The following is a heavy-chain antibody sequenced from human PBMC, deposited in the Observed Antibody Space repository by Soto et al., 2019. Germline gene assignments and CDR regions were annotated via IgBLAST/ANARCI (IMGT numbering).Heavy chain of an antibody. Sequence: VQLVEFGGGLVQPGRSLRLSCAASGFTFDDYAMHWVRQAPGKGLEWVSGISWNSGTIGYADSVKGRFTISRDNAKNSLYLQMNSLRTEDTALYYCAKDNEYQLAHVDYWGQGTLVSVSS. CDR1: GFTFDDYA. V-gene: IGHV3-9*01. D-gene: IGHD2-2*01. J-gene: IGHJ4*02. CDR3: AKDNEYQLAHVDY. CDR2: ISWNSGTI.